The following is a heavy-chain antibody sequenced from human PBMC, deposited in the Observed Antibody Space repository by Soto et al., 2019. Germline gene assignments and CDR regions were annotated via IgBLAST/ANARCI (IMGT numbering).Heavy chain of an antibody. CDR2: IYPGDSDT. CDR1: GYSFTSYW. V-gene: IGHV5-51*01. Sequence: GESLKISCKGSGYSFTSYWIGWVRQMPGKGLEWMGIIYPGDSDTRYSPSFQGQVTISADKSISPAYLQWSSLKASDTAMYYCARHSMGYYNTIFGVVIIRDAFDIWGQGTMVTVSS. J-gene: IGHJ3*02. D-gene: IGHD3-3*01. CDR3: ARHSMGYYNTIFGVVIIRDAFDI.